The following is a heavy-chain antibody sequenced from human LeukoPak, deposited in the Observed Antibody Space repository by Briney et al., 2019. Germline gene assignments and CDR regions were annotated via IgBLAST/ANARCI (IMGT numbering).Heavy chain of an antibody. CDR2: INHSGST. D-gene: IGHD6-13*01. Sequence: PSETLSLTCAVYGGSFSGYYWSWIRQPPGKGLEWIGEINHSGSTNYNPSFKSRVTISVDTSKNQFSLKLSSVTAADTAVYYCAILAAAGLNVIIDYWGQGTLVTVSS. CDR1: GGSFSGYY. V-gene: IGHV4-34*01. CDR3: AILAAAGLNVIIDY. J-gene: IGHJ4*02.